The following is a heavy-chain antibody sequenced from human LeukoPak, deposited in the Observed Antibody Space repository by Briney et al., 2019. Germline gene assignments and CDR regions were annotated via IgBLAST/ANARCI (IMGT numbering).Heavy chain of an antibody. V-gene: IGHV1-24*01. D-gene: IGHD2-15*01. Sequence: ASVKVSCKVSGYTLTELSMHWVRQAPGKGLEWMGGFDPEDGDTIYAQKFQGRVTMTEDTSTDTAYMELSSLRSEDTAVYYCATFYCSGGSCYYFDYWGQGTLVTVSS. CDR3: ATFYCSGGSCYYFDY. CDR1: GYTLTELS. CDR2: FDPEDGDT. J-gene: IGHJ4*02.